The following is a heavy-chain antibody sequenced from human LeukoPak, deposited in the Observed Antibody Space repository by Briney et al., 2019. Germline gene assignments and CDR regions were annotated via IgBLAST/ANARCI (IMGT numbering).Heavy chain of an antibody. V-gene: IGHV3-9*01. CDR3: AKAPVRIAVAGTFDY. J-gene: IGHJ4*02. D-gene: IGHD6-19*01. CDR1: GFTFDDYA. Sequence: GGSLRLSCAASGFTFDDYAMHWVRQAPGKGLEWVSGISWNSGSIGYADSVKGRFTIPRDNAKNSLYLQMNGLRAEDTALYYCAKAPVRIAVAGTFDYWGQGTLVTVSS. CDR2: ISWNSGSI.